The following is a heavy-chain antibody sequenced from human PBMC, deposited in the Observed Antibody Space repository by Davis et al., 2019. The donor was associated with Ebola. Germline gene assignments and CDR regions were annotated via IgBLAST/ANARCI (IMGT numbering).Heavy chain of an antibody. CDR3: AKEGMRYSSGPPLYYGMDV. CDR1: GFTFNIFD. D-gene: IGHD6-19*01. J-gene: IGHJ6*04. V-gene: IGHV3-30*02. CDR2: VRSHGSDD. Sequence: GESLKISCAASGFTFNIFDMHWVRQAPGRGLEWVAFVRSHGSDDHYADSVKGRFTISRDNSKNTLYLQMNSLRAEDTAVYYCAKEGMRYSSGPPLYYGMDVWGKGTTVTVSS.